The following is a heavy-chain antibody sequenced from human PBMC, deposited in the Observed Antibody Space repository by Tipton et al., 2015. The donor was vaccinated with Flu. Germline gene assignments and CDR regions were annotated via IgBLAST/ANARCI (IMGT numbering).Heavy chain of an antibody. CDR2: INQDGSEK. CDR1: GGSISSYY. Sequence: LSLTCTVSGGSISSYYWSWLRQPPGKGLEWVANINQDGSEKYSVDSVKGRFTISRDNAKNSLYLQMNSLRAEDTAVYYCTRALDYWGQGTPVTVSS. J-gene: IGHJ4*02. CDR3: TRALDY. V-gene: IGHV3-7*01.